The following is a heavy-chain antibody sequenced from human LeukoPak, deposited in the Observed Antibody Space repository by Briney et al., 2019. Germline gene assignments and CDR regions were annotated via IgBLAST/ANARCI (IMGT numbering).Heavy chain of an antibody. Sequence: ASVTVSCKASGYTFTSYDINWVRQAPGQGLEWMGWMNPNSGNTGYAQKFQGRVTMTRNTSISTAYMELSSLRSEDTAVYYCARGSAPDSGWYALYYYYYGMDVWGQGTTVTVSS. D-gene: IGHD6-19*01. J-gene: IGHJ6*02. CDR1: GYTFTSYD. CDR2: MNPNSGNT. CDR3: ARGSAPDSGWYALYYYYYGMDV. V-gene: IGHV1-8*01.